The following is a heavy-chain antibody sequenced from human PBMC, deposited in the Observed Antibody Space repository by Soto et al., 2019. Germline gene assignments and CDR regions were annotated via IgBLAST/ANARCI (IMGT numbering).Heavy chain of an antibody. D-gene: IGHD4-17*01. J-gene: IGHJ4*02. CDR1: GFTFSSYA. CDR2: VSCTGGSA. V-gene: IGHV3-23*01. CDR3: ARGSAYSDYDLEY. Sequence: GGSLRLSCAASGFTFSSYAMTWVRQAPLNVLEWVSFVSCTGGSAYYADYVKGRFTISRDKSTNTLYLHMNSLRAEDTAVYYCARGSAYSDYDLEYWGQGTLVPV.